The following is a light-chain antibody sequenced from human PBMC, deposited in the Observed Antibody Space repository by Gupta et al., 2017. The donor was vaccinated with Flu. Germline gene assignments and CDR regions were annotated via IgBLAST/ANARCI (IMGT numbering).Light chain of an antibody. CDR3: SSYTSSGTVV. J-gene: IGLJ2*01. CDR2: EVS. CDR1: NSDIATYNC. Sequence: SVHISGAGTNSDIATYNCVAWYQQHPGKAPKLMIYEVSNRPSGVPNRFSGSKSGNTASLTMSGLQTEDEADYYCSSYTSSGTVVFGGGTKLTVL. V-gene: IGLV2-18*02.